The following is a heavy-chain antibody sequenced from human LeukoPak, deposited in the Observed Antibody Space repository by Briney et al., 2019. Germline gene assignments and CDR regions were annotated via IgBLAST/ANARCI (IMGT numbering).Heavy chain of an antibody. CDR1: GGSISSYY. D-gene: IGHD3-10*01. Sequence: PSETLSLTCTVSGGSISSYYWSWIRQPPGKGLEWIGYIYYSGSTNYNPSLKSRVTISVDTSKNQFSLKLSSVTAADTAVYYCAVVRGSGYWGQGTLVTVSS. J-gene: IGHJ4*02. V-gene: IGHV4-59*12. CDR2: IYYSGST. CDR3: AVVRGSGY.